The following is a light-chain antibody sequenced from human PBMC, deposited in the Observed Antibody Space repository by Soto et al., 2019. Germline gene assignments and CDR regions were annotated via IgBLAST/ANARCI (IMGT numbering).Light chain of an antibody. V-gene: IGLV2-14*03. J-gene: IGLJ1*01. CDR3: SSYTTRNTEV. CDR2: DVT. CDR1: SSDVGAFNY. Sequence: QSALTQPASVSGSPGQSITISCIGTSSDVGAFNYVSWYQHHPGKAPKLIIYDVTGRPSGVSNRFSASKSGNTASLTISGLQAEDEADYYCSSYTTRNTEVFGTGTKVTVL.